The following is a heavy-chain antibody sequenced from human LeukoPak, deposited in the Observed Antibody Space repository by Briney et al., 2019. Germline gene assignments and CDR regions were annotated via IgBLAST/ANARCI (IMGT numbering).Heavy chain of an antibody. V-gene: IGHV1-2*02. CDR1: GYTFTGYY. D-gene: IGHD6-19*01. J-gene: IGHJ4*02. CDR3: TTAGGWYGDKLFGS. CDR2: INPNSGVT. Sequence: ASVKVSCKASGYTFTGYYMHWVRQAPGQGLEWMGWINPNSGVTSSAQNFQGRLTMTRDTSINTAYMELSSLRFDDTAVYYCTTAGGWYGDKLFGSWGQGTLVTVSS.